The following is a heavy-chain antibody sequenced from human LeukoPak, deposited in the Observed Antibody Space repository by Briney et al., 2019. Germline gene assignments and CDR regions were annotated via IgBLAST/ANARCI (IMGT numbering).Heavy chain of an antibody. J-gene: IGHJ4*02. D-gene: IGHD3-10*01. Sequence: GRSLRLSCATSGFTFNNYAMNWVRQAPGKGLEWVSVISGSGGSTYYADSVKGRFTISRDNSKNTLYLQMNSLRAEDTAVYYCVKDRAVRGIIRRFDYWGQGTLVTVSS. CDR1: GFTFNNYA. V-gene: IGHV3-23*01. CDR2: ISGSGGST. CDR3: VKDRAVRGIIRRFDY.